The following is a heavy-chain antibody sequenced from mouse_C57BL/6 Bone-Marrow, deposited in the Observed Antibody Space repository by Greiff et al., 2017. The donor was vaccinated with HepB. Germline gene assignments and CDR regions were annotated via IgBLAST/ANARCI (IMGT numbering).Heavy chain of an antibody. D-gene: IGHD4-1*01. V-gene: IGHV5-12*01. CDR3: ARQELGGGFAY. J-gene: IGHJ3*01. CDR2: ISNGGGST. Sequence: EVQVVESGGGLVQPGGSLKLSCAASGFTFSDYYMYWVRQTPEKRLEWVAYISNGGGSTYYPDTVKGRFTISRDNAKNTLYLQMSRLKSEDTAMYYCARQELGGGFAYWGQGTLVTVSA. CDR1: GFTFSDYY.